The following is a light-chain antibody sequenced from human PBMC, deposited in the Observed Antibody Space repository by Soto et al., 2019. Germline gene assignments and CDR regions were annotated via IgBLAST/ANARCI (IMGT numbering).Light chain of an antibody. J-gene: IGLJ1*01. Sequence: QSALTQPPSASGSPGQSVTISCTGTSSDAGGYNYVSWYQQHPGKAPKLMIYEVSERPSGVPDRFSGSKSGNTASLTVSGLQAEDEADYYCSSYAGSNIYVFGTGTKVTVL. CDR1: SSDAGGYNY. CDR3: SSYAGSNIYV. V-gene: IGLV2-8*01. CDR2: EVS.